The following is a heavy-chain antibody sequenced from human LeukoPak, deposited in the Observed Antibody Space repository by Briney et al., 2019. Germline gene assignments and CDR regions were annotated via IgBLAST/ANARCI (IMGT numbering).Heavy chain of an antibody. Sequence: PSETLSLTCTVSGGSISSSSYYWGWIRQPPGKGLEWIGSIYYSGSTYYNPSLKSRVTISVDTSKNQFSLKLSSVTAADTAVYYCARSSGYSSGGGLNWFDTWGQGTLVTVSS. J-gene: IGHJ5*02. CDR3: ARSSGYSSGGGLNWFDT. D-gene: IGHD6-25*01. V-gene: IGHV4-39*01. CDR1: GGSISSSSYY. CDR2: IYYSGST.